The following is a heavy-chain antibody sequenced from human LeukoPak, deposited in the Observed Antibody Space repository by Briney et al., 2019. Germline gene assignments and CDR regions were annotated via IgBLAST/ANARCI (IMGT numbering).Heavy chain of an antibody. D-gene: IGHD6-13*01. CDR3: ARLSGYSSSWYYYYYGMDV. V-gene: IGHV4-4*07. CDR1: GGSISSYY. J-gene: IGHJ6*02. CDR2: IYTSGST. Sequence: SETLSLTCTVSGGSISSYYWSWIRQPAGKGLEWIGRIYTSGSTNYNPSLKSRVTMSVDTSKNQFSLKLSSVTAADTAVYYCARLSGYSSSWYYYYYGMDVWGQGTTVTVSS.